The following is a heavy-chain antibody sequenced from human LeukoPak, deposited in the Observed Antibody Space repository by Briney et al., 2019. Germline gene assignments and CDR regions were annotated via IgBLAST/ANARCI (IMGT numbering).Heavy chain of an antibody. V-gene: IGHV4-39*01. J-gene: IGHJ4*02. CDR3: ARHYSGYSYGYPFDY. Sequence: SETLSLTCTVSGGSISSSSYYWGWIRQPPGKGLEWTGSIYYSGSTYYNPSLKSRVTISVDTSKNQFSLKLSSVTAADTAVYYCARHYSGYSYGYPFDYWGQGTLVTVSS. D-gene: IGHD5-18*01. CDR1: GGSISSSSYY. CDR2: IYYSGST.